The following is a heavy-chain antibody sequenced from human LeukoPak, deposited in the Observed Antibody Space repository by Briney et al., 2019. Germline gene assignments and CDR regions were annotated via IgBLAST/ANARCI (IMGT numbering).Heavy chain of an antibody. CDR3: ARGSIVGATAAFDI. J-gene: IGHJ3*02. CDR1: GGTFSSYA. V-gene: IGHV1-69*13. CDR2: IIPIFGTA. Sequence: SVKVSCEASGGTFSSYAISWVRQAPGQGLEWMGGIIPIFGTANYAQKFQGRVTITADESTSTAYMELSSLRSEDTAVYYCARGSIVGATAAFDIWGQGTMVTVSS. D-gene: IGHD1-26*01.